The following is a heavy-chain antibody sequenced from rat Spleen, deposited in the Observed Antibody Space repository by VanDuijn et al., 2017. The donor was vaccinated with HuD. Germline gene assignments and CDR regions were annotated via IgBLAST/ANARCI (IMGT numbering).Heavy chain of an antibody. CDR3: ARHNSGYGVMDA. D-gene: IGHD4-3*01. Sequence: EVQLVESGGGLVQPGGSLKLSCVASGFTFNNYWMTWIRQAPGKGLEWVASITNASGRTYYPDSVKGRFTISRDTAQNTLSLQMNSLRSEETATYYCARHNSGYGVMDAWGQGASVTVSS. J-gene: IGHJ4*01. CDR2: ITNASGRT. CDR1: GFTFNNYW. V-gene: IGHV5-31*01.